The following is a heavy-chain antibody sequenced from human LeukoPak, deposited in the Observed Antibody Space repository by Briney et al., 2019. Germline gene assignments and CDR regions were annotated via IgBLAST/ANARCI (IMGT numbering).Heavy chain of an antibody. Sequence: PGGSLRLSCAASGFTFSSYSMNWVRQAPGKGLEWVSSISSSNIYYAVSVKGRFTISRDNAKNSLYLQMNSLRAEDTAVYYCAREGHGDFSFDYWGQGTLVTVSS. CDR3: AREGHGDFSFDY. CDR2: ISSSNI. J-gene: IGHJ4*02. D-gene: IGHD4-17*01. V-gene: IGHV3-21*01. CDR1: GFTFSSYS.